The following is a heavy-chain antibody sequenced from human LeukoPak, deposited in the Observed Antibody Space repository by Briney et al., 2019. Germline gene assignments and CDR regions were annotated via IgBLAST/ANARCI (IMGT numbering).Heavy chain of an antibody. CDR3: ARHVLSGDVDY. CDR1: GGSFSGYY. V-gene: IGHV4-34*01. J-gene: IGHJ4*02. CDR2: INHSGST. Sequence: PSETLSLTCAVYGGSFSGYYWSWIRQPPGKGLEWIGEINHSGSTNYNPSLKSRVTISVDTSKNQFSLKLSSVTAADTAVYYCARHVLSGDVDYWGQGTLVTVSS. D-gene: IGHD1-26*01.